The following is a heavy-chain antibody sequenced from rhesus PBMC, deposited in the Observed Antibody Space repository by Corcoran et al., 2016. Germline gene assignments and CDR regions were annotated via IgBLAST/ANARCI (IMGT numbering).Heavy chain of an antibody. J-gene: IGHJ2*01. Sequence: QVQLQESGPGLVKPSETLSLTCAVSGYSISSGYYWGWIRQPPGKGLEWLGSIYGSGGCNYLNPSLKSRVTLSVDTSKNQFSLKLSSVTAADTAVYYCARVGSSWSEWDTVGTEWYFDLWGPGTPITISS. CDR1: GYSISSGYY. CDR3: ARVGSSWSEWDTVGTEWYFDL. CDR2: IYGSGGCN. D-gene: IGHD5-42*01. V-gene: IGHV4S14*01.